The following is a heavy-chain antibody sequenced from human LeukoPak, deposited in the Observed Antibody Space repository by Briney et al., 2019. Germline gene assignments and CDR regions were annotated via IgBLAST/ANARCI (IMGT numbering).Heavy chain of an antibody. J-gene: IGHJ3*02. Sequence: SETLSLTCTVSGGSISSYYWSWIRQPPGKGLEWIGYIYYSGSTNYNPSLKSRVTISVDTSKSQFSLKLSSVTAADTAVYYCANLYDLDAFDIWGQGTMVTVSS. D-gene: IGHD3/OR15-3a*01. CDR2: IYYSGST. CDR3: ANLYDLDAFDI. V-gene: IGHV4-59*08. CDR1: GGSISSYY.